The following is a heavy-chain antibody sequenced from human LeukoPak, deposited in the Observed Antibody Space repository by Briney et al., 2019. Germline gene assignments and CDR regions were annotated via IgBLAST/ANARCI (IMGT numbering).Heavy chain of an antibody. CDR2: TSGSGEST. CDR3: AKVGSAGWFGELSFDS. CDR1: GFTFRSYA. Sequence: PGGSLRLSCAASGFTFRSYAMSWVRQAPGKGLEWVSATSGSGESTHYADSVKGRFTISRDSSKNTLYLQMNSLRAEDTAVYYCAKVGSAGWFGELSFDSWGQGTLVTVSS. V-gene: IGHV3-23*01. J-gene: IGHJ4*02. D-gene: IGHD3-10*01.